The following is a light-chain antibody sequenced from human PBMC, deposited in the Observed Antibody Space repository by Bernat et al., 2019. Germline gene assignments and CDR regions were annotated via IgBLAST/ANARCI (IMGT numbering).Light chain of an antibody. J-gene: IGKJ3*01. CDR2: GAS. CDR1: QSVSSSY. Sequence: EIVLTQSPGTLSLSPGERATLSCRASQSVSSSYLAWYQQKPGQAPRLLIYGASTRATGIPARFSGSGSGTEFTLTISSLQSEDFAVYYCQQRSSGGLFTFGPGTKVDIK. V-gene: IGKV3D-20*02. CDR3: QQRSSGGLFT.